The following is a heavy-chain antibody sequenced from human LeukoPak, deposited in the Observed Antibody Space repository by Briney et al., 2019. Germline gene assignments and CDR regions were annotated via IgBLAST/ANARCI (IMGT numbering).Heavy chain of an antibody. V-gene: IGHV3-23*01. CDR1: GFTFSSYA. CDR3: AKGGGRFLPDY. CDR2: ISGSGGST. Sequence: GGSLRLYCAASGFTFSSYAMNWVRQAPGQGLEWVSAISGSGGSTYYADSVKGRFTISRDNSKNTLYLQMNSLRAEDTAVYYCAKGGGRFLPDYWGQGTLVTVSS. J-gene: IGHJ4*02. D-gene: IGHD3-3*01.